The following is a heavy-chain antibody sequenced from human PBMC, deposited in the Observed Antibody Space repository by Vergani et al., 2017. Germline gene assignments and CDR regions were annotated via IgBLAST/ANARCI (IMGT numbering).Heavy chain of an antibody. J-gene: IGHJ3*02. D-gene: IGHD3-16*01. CDR3: ARDTFHFDSENYDDVFDS. Sequence: QVQLQESGPGLVKPSETLSLPCTVSGGSITNNFWSWIRRPPGKGLEWIGYIHHSGATNSKSSLRSRVSISIDTSKSSFSLRLSSVTTADTAMYYCARDTFHFDSENYDDVFDSGGQGTMVIVSS. CDR2: IHHSGAT. CDR1: GGSITNNF. V-gene: IGHV4-59*01.